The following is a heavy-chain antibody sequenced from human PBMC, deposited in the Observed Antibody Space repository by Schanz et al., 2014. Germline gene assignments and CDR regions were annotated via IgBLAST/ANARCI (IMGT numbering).Heavy chain of an antibody. D-gene: IGHD3-10*01. CDR1: GFTFSDYW. J-gene: IGHJ3*02. CDR3: AKGRFGELSAFDI. CDR2: INTGVNT. Sequence: EVQLVESGGGLVQPGGSLRLSCAASGFTFSDYWMTWVRQAPGKGLEWVSAINTGVNTYYADSVRGRFTMSRDNSKNTLYLQMNSLRAEDTAVYYCAKGRFGELSAFDIWGQGTMVTVSS. V-gene: IGHV3-23*04.